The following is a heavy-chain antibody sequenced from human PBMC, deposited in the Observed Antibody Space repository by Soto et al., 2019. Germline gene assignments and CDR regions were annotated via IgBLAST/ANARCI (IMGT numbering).Heavy chain of an antibody. CDR1: GFTFRTYT. J-gene: IGHJ6*02. CDR3: GSDRGYNAHDYYYNAMDV. Sequence: EVQLVESGGGLVKPGGSLRLSCISSGFTFRTYTMNWVRQAPGKGLEWVSGIRGFSPYTFYAESVKGRFTISRDNAKKSLYLQMNSLRAEDTAIYYCGSDRGYNAHDYYYNAMDVWGQGTTVTVSS. V-gene: IGHV3-21*01. D-gene: IGHD3-10*01. CDR2: IRGFSPYT.